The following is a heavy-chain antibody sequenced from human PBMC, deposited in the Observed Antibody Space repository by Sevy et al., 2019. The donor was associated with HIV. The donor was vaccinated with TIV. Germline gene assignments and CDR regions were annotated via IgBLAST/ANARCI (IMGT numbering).Heavy chain of an antibody. J-gene: IGHJ4*02. CDR2: IKADGSET. V-gene: IGHV3-7*01. D-gene: IGHD3-10*01. CDR1: GFTFSRDW. Sequence: GGSLRLSCAASGFTFSRDWMTWVRQAPGKGLEWVAKIKADGSETYSVDSVKGRFSISRDNAKNALYLQMNSLRAEDTAVYYCARGANNLYNWGQGTLVPVSS. CDR3: ARGANNLYN.